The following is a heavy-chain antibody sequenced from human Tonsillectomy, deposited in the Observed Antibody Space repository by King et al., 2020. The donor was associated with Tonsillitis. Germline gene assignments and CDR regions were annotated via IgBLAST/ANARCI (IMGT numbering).Heavy chain of an antibody. V-gene: IGHV1-2*06. J-gene: IGHJ6*03. CDR3: ARGKGSVANYYYYYMDV. Sequence: QLVQSGAEVKKPGASVKVSCKASGYTFTGYYMHWGRQAPGQGLEWMGRSNPNCGCTKYARRFHGRVTMTRATSFSTAYMGLSRLRSDDTAVYYCARGKGSVANYYYYYMDVWGKGTTVTVSS. CDR2: SNPNCGCT. D-gene: IGHD2-15*01. CDR1: GYTFTGYY.